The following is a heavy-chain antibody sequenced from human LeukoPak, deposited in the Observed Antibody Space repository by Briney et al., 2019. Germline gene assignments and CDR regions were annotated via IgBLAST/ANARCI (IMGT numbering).Heavy chain of an antibody. CDR2: ISSNGGST. CDR3: ARDGSSTSPQFDY. V-gene: IGHV3-64*01. J-gene: IGHJ4*02. Sequence: GGSLRLSCAASGFTFSRYSMHWVRQAPGKGLEYVSAISSNGGSTYYANSVKGRFTISRDNSKNTLYLQMGSLRAEDMAVYYCARDGSSTSPQFDYWGQGTLVTVSS. CDR1: GFTFSRYS. D-gene: IGHD2-2*01.